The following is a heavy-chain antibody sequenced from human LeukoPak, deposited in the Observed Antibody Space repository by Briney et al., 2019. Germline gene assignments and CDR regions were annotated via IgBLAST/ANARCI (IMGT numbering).Heavy chain of an antibody. CDR3: ARSYSSSSVVSYCYYYMDV. CDR2: IYASGST. Sequence: PSQTLSLTCTVSGGSLSSGGYYWTWIRQPAGKGLEWIGRIYASGSTNYNPSLKSRLTISVDTSKNQFSLNLSSVTAADTAVYYCARSYSSSSVVSYCYYYMDVWGKGTTVTVSS. J-gene: IGHJ6*03. V-gene: IGHV4-61*02. CDR1: GGSLSSGGYY. D-gene: IGHD6-13*01.